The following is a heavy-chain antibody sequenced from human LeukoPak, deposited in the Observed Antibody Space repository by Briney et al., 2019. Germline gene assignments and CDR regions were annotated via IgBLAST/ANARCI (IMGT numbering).Heavy chain of an antibody. D-gene: IGHD6-19*01. CDR2: INQAGSEK. V-gene: IGHV3-7*01. Sequence: GGSLRLSCAVSGFNFSYFWMNWVRQAPGKGLEWVANINQAGSEKYYVDSVKGRFTISRDNAKNLLALQMNSLRAEDTAVYYCARGQGWDDYWGQGNLVTVSS. J-gene: IGHJ4*02. CDR3: ARGQGWDDY. CDR1: GFNFSYFW.